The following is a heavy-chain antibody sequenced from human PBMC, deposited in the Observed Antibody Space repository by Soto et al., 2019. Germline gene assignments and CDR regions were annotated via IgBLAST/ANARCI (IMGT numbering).Heavy chain of an antibody. Sequence: QVQLVQSGAEVKKPGASVKVSCKASGYTFTSYGISWVRQAPGQGLEWMGWISAYNGNTNYAQKLQGRVTMTTDTSTSTAYMELRSLRSDDTAVYYWARETYSGYENYYYYGMDVWGQGTTVTVSS. D-gene: IGHD5-12*01. CDR3: ARETYSGYENYYYYGMDV. J-gene: IGHJ6*02. CDR2: ISAYNGNT. V-gene: IGHV1-18*01. CDR1: GYTFTSYG.